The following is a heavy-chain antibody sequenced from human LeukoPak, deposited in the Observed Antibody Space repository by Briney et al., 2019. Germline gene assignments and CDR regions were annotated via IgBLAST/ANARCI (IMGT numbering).Heavy chain of an antibody. CDR2: ISPYSGGT. CDR1: GYTFTDYY. CDR3: ARGGAYTYGYY. J-gene: IGHJ4*02. Sequence: ASVKVSCKASGYTFTDYYIHWVRQAPGQGLERMGWISPYSGGTNYAQKFQGRVTMTRDTSINTAYMELSSLRSDDTAVYYCARGGAYTYGYYWGQGTLVTVSS. V-gene: IGHV1-2*02. D-gene: IGHD5-18*01.